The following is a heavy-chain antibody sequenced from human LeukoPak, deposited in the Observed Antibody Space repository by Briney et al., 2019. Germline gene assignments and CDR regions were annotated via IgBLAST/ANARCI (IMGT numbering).Heavy chain of an antibody. D-gene: IGHD5-18*01. Sequence: SETLSLTCTVSGGSISSSSYYWGWIRQPLGKGLEWIGSIYYSGSTYYNPSLKSRVTISVDTSKNQFSLKLSSVTAADTAVFYCAREGGYSYGDAPLHFDYWGQGTLVTVSS. CDR1: GGSISSSSYY. CDR2: IYYSGST. V-gene: IGHV4-39*02. CDR3: AREGGYSYGDAPLHFDY. J-gene: IGHJ4*02.